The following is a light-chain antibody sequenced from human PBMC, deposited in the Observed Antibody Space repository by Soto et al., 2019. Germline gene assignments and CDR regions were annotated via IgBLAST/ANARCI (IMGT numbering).Light chain of an antibody. CDR2: GAS. V-gene: IGKV3-20*01. J-gene: IGKJ5*01. Sequence: DIVFTQSPGTLSLSPGERATLSCRASQSVSSSYLAWYQQKPGQAPRLLIYGASSRATGIPDRFSGSGSGTEFTLTISSLQPDDFATYYCQHYNSYSEAFGQGTRLEIK. CDR3: QHYNSYSEA. CDR1: QSVSSSY.